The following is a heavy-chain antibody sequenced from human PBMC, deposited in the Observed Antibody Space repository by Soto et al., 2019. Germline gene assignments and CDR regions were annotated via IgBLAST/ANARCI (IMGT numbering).Heavy chain of an antibody. CDR2: ISGYNGNT. CDR1: GYTFRSYG. D-gene: IGHD2-2*01. J-gene: IGHJ4*02. CDR3: ARDRGVVTSGSAYYFDY. V-gene: IGHV1-18*01. Sequence: QVQLVQSGPEVKKPGASVKVSCKATGYTFRSYGVTWVRQAPGQGLEWMGWISGYNGNTEYAQKLPGRVTMTTDTSTSTVYMELRSLGSADTAVYYCARDRGVVTSGSAYYFDYGGQGTLVTVSS.